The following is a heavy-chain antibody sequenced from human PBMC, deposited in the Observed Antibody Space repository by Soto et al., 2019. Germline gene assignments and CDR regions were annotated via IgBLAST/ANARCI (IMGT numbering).Heavy chain of an antibody. CDR1: GGSFSGYY. D-gene: IGHD3-10*01. CDR3: ARDYYGSGSYPKKPNWFDP. CDR2: INHSGST. V-gene: IGHV4-34*01. Sequence: PSETLSLTCAVYGGSFSGYYWSWIRQPPGKGLEWIGEINHSGSTNYNPSLKSRVTISVDTSKNQFSLKLSSVTAADTAVYYCARDYYGSGSYPKKPNWFDPWGQGTLVTVSS. J-gene: IGHJ5*02.